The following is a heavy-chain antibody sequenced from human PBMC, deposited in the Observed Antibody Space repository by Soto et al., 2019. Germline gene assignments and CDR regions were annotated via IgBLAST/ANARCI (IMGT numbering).Heavy chain of an antibody. V-gene: IGHV1-69*01. D-gene: IGHD3-22*01. CDR3: AREALYYDSSGYLVAWYFDL. Sequence: QVQLVQSGAEVKKPGSSVKVSCKASGGTVSSYVISWVRQAPGQGLEWMGGIIPIFGTAKYAQKFQGRVTITADESTSTVYMELSSLRSDDTAVYYCAREALYYDSSGYLVAWYFDLWGRGTLVTVSS. CDR2: IIPIFGTA. CDR1: GGTVSSYV. J-gene: IGHJ2*01.